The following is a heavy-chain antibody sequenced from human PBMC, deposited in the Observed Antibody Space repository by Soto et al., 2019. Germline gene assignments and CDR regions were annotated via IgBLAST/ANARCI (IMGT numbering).Heavy chain of an antibody. CDR2: IYYSGST. CDR1: GGSISSGVDY. CDR3: ARSPLGYDYVRQTRREVGDSFDI. D-gene: IGHD3-16*01. V-gene: IGHV4-31*03. Sequence: SETLSLTCTVSGGSISSGVDYWSWIRQHPGKGLEWIGYIYYSGSTYYNPSLKSRVSISIDTSKNQFSLKLSSVTAADTAVYYCARSPLGYDYVRQTRREVGDSFDIWGRGTLVTVSS. J-gene: IGHJ3*02.